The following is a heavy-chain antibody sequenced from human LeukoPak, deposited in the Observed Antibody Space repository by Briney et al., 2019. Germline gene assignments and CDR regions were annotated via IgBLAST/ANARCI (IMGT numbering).Heavy chain of an antibody. CDR2: IYDSGST. CDR3: AGIGANGDY. CDR1: GGSISSYY. Sequence: LETLSLTCTVSGGSISSYYWSWIRQPPGKGLEWIGYIYDSGSTNYNPSLKSRVTISVDTSKNQFSLKLSSVTTADTAVYYCAGIGANGDYWGQGTLVTVSS. V-gene: IGHV4-59*01. J-gene: IGHJ4*02. D-gene: IGHD1-26*01.